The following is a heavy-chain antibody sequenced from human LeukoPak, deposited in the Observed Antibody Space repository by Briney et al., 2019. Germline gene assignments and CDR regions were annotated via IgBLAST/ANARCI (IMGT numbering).Heavy chain of an antibody. V-gene: IGHV3-23*01. CDR1: GFTFSSYA. CDR2: ISDRGVST. CDR3: ARDRGNYYDSSGYYWDY. Sequence: GGSLRLSCAASGFTFSSYAMSWVRQAPGKGLEWVSAISDRGVSTYYADSVKGRFTISRDNSKNTLYLQMNSLRAEDTAVYYCARDRGNYYDSSGYYWDYWGQGTLVTVSS. J-gene: IGHJ4*02. D-gene: IGHD3-22*01.